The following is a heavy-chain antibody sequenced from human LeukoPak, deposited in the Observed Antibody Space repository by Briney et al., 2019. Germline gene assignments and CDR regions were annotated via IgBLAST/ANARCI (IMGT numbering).Heavy chain of an antibody. J-gene: IGHJ4*02. CDR1: GGTFSSYA. V-gene: IGHV1-69*13. CDR2: IIPIFGTA. Sequence: SVKVSCKASGGTFSSYAISWVRQAPGQGPEWMGGIIPIFGTANYAQKFQGRVTITADESTSTAYMELSSLRSEDTAVYYCARDLKAYCSGGSCYRLDYWGQGTLVTVSS. CDR3: ARDLKAYCSGGSCYRLDY. D-gene: IGHD2-15*01.